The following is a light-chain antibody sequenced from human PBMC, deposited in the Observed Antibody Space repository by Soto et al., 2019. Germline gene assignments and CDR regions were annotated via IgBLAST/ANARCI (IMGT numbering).Light chain of an antibody. CDR1: QSVRSN. Sequence: EIVMTQSPATLSVSPGERATLSCRASQSVRSNLAWYQQKPGQAPRLLIYGVSTRATGVPTRFSGSVSGTEFTLTISSLQSEDFAVYYCQQYNSYWTFGQGTKVDIK. CDR3: QQYNSYWT. V-gene: IGKV3-15*01. CDR2: GVS. J-gene: IGKJ1*01.